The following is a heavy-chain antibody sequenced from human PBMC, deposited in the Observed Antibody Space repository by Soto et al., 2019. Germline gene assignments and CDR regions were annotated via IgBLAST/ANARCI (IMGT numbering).Heavy chain of an antibody. J-gene: IGHJ5*02. D-gene: IGHD6-19*01. V-gene: IGHV4-4*07. CDR2: IYSDGTT. CDR1: GGSISGYY. CDR3: ARKGGRAVAGTWWFDP. Sequence: SETLSLTCTVSGGSISGYYWSWVRQPAGKGLEWVGRIYSDGTTNYSPSLKSRVTMSLDTSKDQFSLKLSSVTAADTAVYYCARKGGRAVAGTWWFDPWGQGTLVTVSS.